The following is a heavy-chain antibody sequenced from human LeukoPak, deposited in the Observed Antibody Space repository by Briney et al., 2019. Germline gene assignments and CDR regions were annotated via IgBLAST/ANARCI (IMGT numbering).Heavy chain of an antibody. CDR1: GGSINNTDW. Sequence: SETLSLTCAVSGGSINNTDWWTWVRQTPGKGLEWIGYIYNSGSTNYNPSLKSRVTISVDTPKNQFSLKLTSVTAADTAVYYCARDRELGYWGQGTLVTVSS. V-gene: IGHV4-4*02. CDR3: ARDRELGY. D-gene: IGHD3-10*01. J-gene: IGHJ4*02. CDR2: IYNSGST.